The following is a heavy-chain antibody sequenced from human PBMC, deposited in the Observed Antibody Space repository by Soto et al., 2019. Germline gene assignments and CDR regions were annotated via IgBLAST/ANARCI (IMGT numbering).Heavy chain of an antibody. CDR1: GGSISSYY. D-gene: IGHD2-15*01. CDR3: ARHDPYCSDSSHCAYGLDV. Sequence: QVQLQESGPGLVRPSETLSLICTVSGGSISSYYWSWIRQPPGKGLEWIGYIYYSGTTRYNPSLKSRVIISVDTSKNQFSLKLSSLTAADTAVYHCARHDPYCSDSSHCAYGLDVWGQGTTVTVSS. CDR2: IYYSGTT. V-gene: IGHV4-59*08. J-gene: IGHJ6*02.